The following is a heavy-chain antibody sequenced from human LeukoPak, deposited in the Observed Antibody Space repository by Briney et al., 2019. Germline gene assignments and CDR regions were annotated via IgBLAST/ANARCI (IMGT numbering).Heavy chain of an antibody. CDR3: ARFSTAGYFDY. CDR2: ISSSGSTI. CDR1: GFTFSSYE. D-gene: IGHD6-19*01. J-gene: IGHJ4*02. V-gene: IGHV3-48*03. Sequence: PGGSLRLSCAASGFTFSSYEMNWVRQAPGKGLEWVSYISSSGSTIYYADSVKGRFTISRDNAKNSLYLQMNSLRAEDTALYYCARFSTAGYFDYWGQGTLVTVSS.